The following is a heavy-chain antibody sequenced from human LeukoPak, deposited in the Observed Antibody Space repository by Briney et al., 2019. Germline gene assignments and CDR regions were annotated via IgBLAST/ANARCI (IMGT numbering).Heavy chain of an antibody. J-gene: IGHJ4*02. CDR2: INPNSGGT. D-gene: IGHD2-21*02. V-gene: IGHV1-2*02. Sequence: EASVKVSCKASGYTFTGYYMHWVRQAPGQGLEWMGWINPNSGGTNYAQKFQGRVTMTRDTSISTAYMELSRLRSDDTAVYYCARARPVTATRRTLAPDYWGQGTLVTVSS. CDR1: GYTFTGYY. CDR3: ARARPVTATRRTLAPDY.